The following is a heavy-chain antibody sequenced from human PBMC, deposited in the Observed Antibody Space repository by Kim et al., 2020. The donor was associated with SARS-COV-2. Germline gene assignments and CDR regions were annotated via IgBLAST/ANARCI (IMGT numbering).Heavy chain of an antibody. D-gene: IGHD2-2*01. CDR2: ISWNSGSI. V-gene: IGHV3-9*01. Sequence: GGSLRLSCAASGFTFGDYAMHWVRQAPGKGLEWVSGISWNSGSIGYADSVKGRFTISRDNAKNSLYLQMNSLRAEDTALYYCAKDSPPYCSSTSCYYYYYMDVWGKGTTVTDSS. CDR1: GFTFGDYA. J-gene: IGHJ6*03. CDR3: AKDSPPYCSSTSCYYYYYMDV.